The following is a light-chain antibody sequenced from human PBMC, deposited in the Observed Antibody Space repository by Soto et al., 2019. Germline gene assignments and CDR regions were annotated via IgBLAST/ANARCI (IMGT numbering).Light chain of an antibody. Sequence: DIQMTQSPSSLSASVGDRVTITCRARHVSSNYLAWYQQKPGKVPKLLIYAASTLQSGVPARFSGSGSGTDFTLTISSLQPEDVATYYCQKYSSAPRTFGQGTKVDIK. CDR3: QKYSSAPRT. CDR2: AAS. V-gene: IGKV1-27*01. CDR1: HVSSNY. J-gene: IGKJ1*01.